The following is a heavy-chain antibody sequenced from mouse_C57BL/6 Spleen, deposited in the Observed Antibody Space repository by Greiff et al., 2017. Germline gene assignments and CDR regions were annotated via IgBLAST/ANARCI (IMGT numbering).Heavy chain of an antibody. D-gene: IGHD2-1*01. CDR2: ILPGSGST. CDR3: ERLGDRYGNWYFDV. Sequence: QVQLQQSGAELMKPGASVKLSCKATGYTFTGYWIEWVKQRPGHGLEWIGEILPGSGSTHYTENFKGTATFTADTSSNTAYMQLSSLTTEDSAIYYCERLGDRYGNWYFDVWGTGTTVTVAS. CDR1: GYTFTGYW. J-gene: IGHJ1*03. V-gene: IGHV1-9*01.